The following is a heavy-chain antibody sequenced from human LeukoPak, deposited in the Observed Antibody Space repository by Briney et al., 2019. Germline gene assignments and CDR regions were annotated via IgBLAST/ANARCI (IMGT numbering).Heavy chain of an antibody. CDR1: GDSISSSTYY. Sequence: SETLSLTCTVSGDSISSSTYYWGWIRQPPGKGLEWLGNVSYTGSTYYNPSLKSRLIFSVDTSKNQFSLRLTSVTAADTPFYYCVRQGLEMTGGGWFDPWGQGTLVTVSS. D-gene: IGHD2-8*02. V-gene: IGHV4-39*01. J-gene: IGHJ5*02. CDR3: VRQGLEMTGGGWFDP. CDR2: VSYTGST.